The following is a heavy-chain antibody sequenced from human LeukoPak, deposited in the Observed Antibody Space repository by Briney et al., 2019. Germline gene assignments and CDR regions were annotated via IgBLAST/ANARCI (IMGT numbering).Heavy chain of an antibody. V-gene: IGHV4-34*01. CDR3: ARGRLVSGGYYYHYYYGMDV. CDR1: GGSFSGYY. D-gene: IGHD3-22*01. J-gene: IGHJ6*02. CDR2: INHSGST. Sequence: SVTLSLTCAVYGGSFSGYYWSWIRQPPGKGLEWIGEINHSGSTNYNPSLKSRVTISVDTSKNQFSLKLSSVTAADTAVYYCARGRLVSGGYYYHYYYGMDVWGQGTTVTVSS.